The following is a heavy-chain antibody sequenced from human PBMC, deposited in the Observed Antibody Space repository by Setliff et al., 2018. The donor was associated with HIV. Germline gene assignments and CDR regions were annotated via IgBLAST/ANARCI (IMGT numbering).Heavy chain of an antibody. CDR1: GGSFSGYY. Sequence: PSETLSLTCAVYGGSFSGYYWSWIRQPPGKGLEWIGEINHSGSTNDNPSLKSRVTISVDMSKNQFSLKLSSVTAADTAVYYCARGSKGGFFDYWGQGTLVTVSS. CDR3: ARGSKGGFFDY. CDR2: INHSGST. V-gene: IGHV4-34*01. D-gene: IGHD3-16*01. J-gene: IGHJ4*02.